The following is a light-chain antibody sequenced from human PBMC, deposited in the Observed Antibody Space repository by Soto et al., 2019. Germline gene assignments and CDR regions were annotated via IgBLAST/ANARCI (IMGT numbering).Light chain of an antibody. Sequence: QSVLTQPPSVSAAPGQKVTISCSGRNSNIGDNYFSWYQHVPGTAPKVLIYEDNIRPSGIPDRFSASKSGTLAALDITGLQTGDEADYYCGMWDISLNVGVFGGGTKLTVL. CDR1: NSNIGDNY. CDR2: EDN. V-gene: IGLV1-51*02. J-gene: IGLJ3*02. CDR3: GMWDISLNVGV.